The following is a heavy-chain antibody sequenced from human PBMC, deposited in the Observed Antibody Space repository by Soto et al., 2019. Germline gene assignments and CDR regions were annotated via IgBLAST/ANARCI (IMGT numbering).Heavy chain of an antibody. CDR1: GFTFSSYA. CDR2: ISYDGSNK. CDR3: ARGGDIVVVVAATALFDI. J-gene: IGHJ3*02. Sequence: GGSLRLSCAASGFTFSSYAMHWVRQAPGKGLEWVAVISYDGSNKYYADSVKGRFTISRDNSKNTLYLQMNSLRAEDTAVYYCARGGDIVVVVAATALFDIWGQGTMVTVSS. V-gene: IGHV3-30-3*01. D-gene: IGHD2-15*01.